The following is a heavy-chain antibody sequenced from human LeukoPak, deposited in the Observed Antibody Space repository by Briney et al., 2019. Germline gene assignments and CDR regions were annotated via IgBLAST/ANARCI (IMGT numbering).Heavy chain of an antibody. CDR1: GYTFTGYY. CDR3: ARERDIVASYYFDY. D-gene: IGHD5-12*01. CDR2: INPNSGGT. V-gene: IGHV1-2*04. J-gene: IGHJ4*02. Sequence: ASAKVSCKASGYTFTGYYMHWVRQAPGQGLEWMGWINPNSGGTNYAQKFQGWVTMTRDTSISTAYMELSRLRSDDTAVYYCARERDIVASYYFDYWGQGTLVTVSS.